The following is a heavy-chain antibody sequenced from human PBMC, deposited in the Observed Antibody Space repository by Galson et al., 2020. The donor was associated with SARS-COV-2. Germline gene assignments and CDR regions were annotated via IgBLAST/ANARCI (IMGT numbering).Heavy chain of an antibody. CDR2: INPTCGGP. D-gene: IGHD2-2*01. V-gene: IGHV1-2*04. CDR1: GYTFTGYY. Sequence: ASVPVSCKASGYTFTGYYMHWVRQAPGHGLSGMGWINPTCGGPHYAQKFQGWVTMTRDTSISTAYMELSRLRSDDTAVYYGAKESSCRDGDYYYYMDVWGKGTTVTVSS. J-gene: IGHJ6*03. CDR3: AKESSCRDGDYYYYMDV.